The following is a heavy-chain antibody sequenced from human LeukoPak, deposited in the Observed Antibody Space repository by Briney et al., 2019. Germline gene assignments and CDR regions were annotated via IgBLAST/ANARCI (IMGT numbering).Heavy chain of an antibody. CDR3: ARAIGGAYCGGDCQYYFDY. J-gene: IGHJ4*02. Sequence: PSETLSLTCTVSGGSISSYYWSWIRQPPGKGLEWIGYIYYSGSTNYNPSLKSRVTISVDTSKNQFSLKLSSVTAADTAVYYCARAIGGAYCGGDCQYYFDYWGQGTLVTVSS. CDR1: GGSISSYY. V-gene: IGHV4-59*01. CDR2: IYYSGST. D-gene: IGHD2-21*02.